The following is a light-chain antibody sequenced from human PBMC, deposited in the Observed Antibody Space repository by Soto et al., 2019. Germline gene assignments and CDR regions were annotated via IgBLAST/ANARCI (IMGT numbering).Light chain of an antibody. V-gene: IGLV2-8*01. CDR2: EVN. Sequence: QSALTQPPSASGSPGQSVTISCTGTSSDVGAYNYVSWYQQHPGKAPKLMIYEVNKRPSGVPDRFSGAKSGNTASLTVSGRQAEDEADYYCSSYVGNNNLVFGGGTKLTVL. CDR1: SSDVGAYNY. J-gene: IGLJ2*01. CDR3: SSYVGNNNLV.